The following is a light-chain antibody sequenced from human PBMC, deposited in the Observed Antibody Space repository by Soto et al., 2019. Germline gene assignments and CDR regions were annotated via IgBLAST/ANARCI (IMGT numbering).Light chain of an antibody. CDR3: CSYAGSPTWV. CDR2: DVT. CDR1: SSDVGGYDY. Sequence: QSVLTQPRSVSGSPGQSVTISCTGTSSDVGGYDYVSWYQHHPGKAPKLIISDVTKRPSGVPDRLSGSKSGNTASLTISGLQAEDEADYYCCSYAGSPTWVFGGGTKLTVL. J-gene: IGLJ3*02. V-gene: IGLV2-11*01.